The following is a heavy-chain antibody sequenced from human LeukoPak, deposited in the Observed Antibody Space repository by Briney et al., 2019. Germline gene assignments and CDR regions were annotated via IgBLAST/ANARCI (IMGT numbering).Heavy chain of an antibody. CDR3: AKSGTRIAVAVGGFFDY. D-gene: IGHD6-19*01. CDR2: ISGSGGST. J-gene: IGHJ4*02. Sequence: GGSLRLSCAASGFTFSSYAMSWVRQAPGKGLEWVSPISGSGGSTYYADSVKGRFTISRDNSKNTLYLQMNSLRAEDTAVYYCAKSGTRIAVAVGGFFDYWGQGTLVTVSS. V-gene: IGHV3-23*01. CDR1: GFTFSSYA.